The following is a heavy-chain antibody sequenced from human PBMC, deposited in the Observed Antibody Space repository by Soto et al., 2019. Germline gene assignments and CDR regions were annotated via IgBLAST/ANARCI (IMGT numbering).Heavy chain of an antibody. Sequence: ASVKVSCKASGYTFTSYDINWVRQATGQGLEWMGWMNPNSGNTGYAQKFQGRVTMTRNTSISTAYMELSSLRSEDTAVYYCARGGTVTTRMDYYYYYYMDVWGKGTTVTVSS. CDR2: MNPNSGNT. CDR3: ARGGTVTTRMDYYYYYYMDV. V-gene: IGHV1-8*01. CDR1: GYTFTSYD. D-gene: IGHD4-4*01. J-gene: IGHJ6*03.